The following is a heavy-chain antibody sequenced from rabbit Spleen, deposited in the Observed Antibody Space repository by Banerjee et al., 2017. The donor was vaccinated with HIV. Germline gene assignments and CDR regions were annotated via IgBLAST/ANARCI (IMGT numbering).Heavy chain of an antibody. CDR2: INAVTGKA. Sequence: QEQLVESGGGLVKPEGSLKLSCTASGFSFSNKAVMCWVRQAPGKGLEWIACINAVTGKAVYASWAKGRFTFSKTSSTTVTLQVTSLTAADTATYFCARNIDSNYDGYDLWGPGTLVTVS. CDR3: ARNIDSNYDGYDL. CDR1: GFSFSNKAV. J-gene: IGHJ4*01. V-gene: IGHV1S45*01. D-gene: IGHD8-1*01.